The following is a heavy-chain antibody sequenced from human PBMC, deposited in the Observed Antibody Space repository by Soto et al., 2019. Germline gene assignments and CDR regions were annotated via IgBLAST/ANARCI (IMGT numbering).Heavy chain of an antibody. CDR2: IVAGGGNP. CDR1: GFTFSSYA. J-gene: IGHJ6*04. V-gene: IGHV3-23*01. Sequence: GGSLRLSCAASGFTFSSYAMSCVRQAPGKGLVGVASIVAGGGNPYHVDAVKGRFTTSRDNSQNTLYLRMNSLRAEDTAVYYCAKYACGXPTCPYYFXXXXDVXGKGTTVTVSS. CDR3: AKYACGXPTCPYYFXXXXDV. D-gene: IGHD2-21*01.